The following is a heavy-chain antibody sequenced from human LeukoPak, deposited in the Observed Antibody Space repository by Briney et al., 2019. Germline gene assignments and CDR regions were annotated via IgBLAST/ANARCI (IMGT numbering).Heavy chain of an antibody. D-gene: IGHD3-10*01. CDR3: ARAGYYGSGEDAFDI. Sequence: SETLSLTCSVSGGSISSSSNYWGWIRQPPGKGLEWIGNIYNRGSTYYNPSLKSRVTISVDTSKNQFSLNLSSVTAADTAVYYCARAGYYGSGEDAFDIWGQGTMVTVSS. CDR2: IYNRGST. CDR1: GGSISSSSNY. J-gene: IGHJ3*02. V-gene: IGHV4-39*01.